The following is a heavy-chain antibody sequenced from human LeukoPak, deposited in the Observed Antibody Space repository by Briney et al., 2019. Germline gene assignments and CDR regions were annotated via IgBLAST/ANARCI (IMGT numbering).Heavy chain of an antibody. V-gene: IGHV4-30-4*01. CDR1: GGSISSGDFY. CDR3: ARAPVGYDFWSGYPPYYYYGMDV. CDR2: IYYSGST. J-gene: IGHJ6*02. Sequence: SETLSLTCTVSGGSISSGDFYWSWIRQPPGKGLEWIGYIYYSGSTYYNPSLKSRVTISVDTSKNQFSLKLSSVTAADTAVYYCARAPVGYDFWSGYPPYYYYGMDVWGQGTTVTASS. D-gene: IGHD3-3*01.